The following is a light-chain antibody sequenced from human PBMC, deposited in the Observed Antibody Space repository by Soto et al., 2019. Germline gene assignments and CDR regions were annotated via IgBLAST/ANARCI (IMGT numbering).Light chain of an antibody. Sequence: EIVLSHSAAALSLSPGERATLSCRASQSVSSYLAWYQQKPGQAPRLLIYDASNRATGIPARFSGSGSGTDFTLTISSLEPEDFAVYYCQQRSNWPWTSGQVTNVDIK. CDR1: QSVSSY. J-gene: IGKJ1*01. CDR2: DAS. V-gene: IGKV3-11*01. CDR3: QQRSNWPWT.